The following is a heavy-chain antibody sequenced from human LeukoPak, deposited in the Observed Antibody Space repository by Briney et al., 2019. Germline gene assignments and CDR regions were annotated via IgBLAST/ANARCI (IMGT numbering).Heavy chain of an antibody. Sequence: SGPTLVNPTQTLTLTCTFSGFSISTSGMSVSWIRQPPGKALEWLARIDWDDDKYYSTSLKTRLTISKDTSKNQVVLTMTNMDPVDTATYYCARFTPYCTNGVCYTFDYWGQGTLVTVSS. CDR2: IDWDDDK. CDR1: GFSISTSGMS. J-gene: IGHJ4*02. V-gene: IGHV2-70*11. D-gene: IGHD2-8*01. CDR3: ARFTPYCTNGVCYTFDY.